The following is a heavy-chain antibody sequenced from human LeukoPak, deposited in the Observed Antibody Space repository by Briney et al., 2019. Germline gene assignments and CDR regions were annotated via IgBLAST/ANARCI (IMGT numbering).Heavy chain of an antibody. Sequence: GGSLRLSCAASGFTFSGSAMHWVRQASGKGLEWVGRIRSKANSYATAYAASVKGNFTISRDDSNNTAYLQMTSLKTEDTAVYYCTRRYDILTGPPDYWGQGTLVTVSS. CDR3: TRRYDILTGPPDY. J-gene: IGHJ4*02. CDR1: GFTFSGSA. CDR2: IRSKANSYAT. V-gene: IGHV3-73*01. D-gene: IGHD3-9*01.